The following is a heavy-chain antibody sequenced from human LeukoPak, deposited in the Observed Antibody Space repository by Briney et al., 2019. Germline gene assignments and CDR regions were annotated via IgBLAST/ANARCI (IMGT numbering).Heavy chain of an antibody. CDR3: ARQENYHDSGSYDNSTYFFDY. CDR2: INPDDSDT. Sequence: GESLKISCTGSQYIFTSYWIGWVRQMPGKSLEWMGIINPDDSDTRYSPSFQGQVTFSADKSISTAYLQRSSLKASDTAMYYCARQENYHDSGSYDNSTYFFDYWGQGTLLTVSS. CDR1: QYIFTSYW. D-gene: IGHD3-10*01. J-gene: IGHJ4*02. V-gene: IGHV5-51*01.